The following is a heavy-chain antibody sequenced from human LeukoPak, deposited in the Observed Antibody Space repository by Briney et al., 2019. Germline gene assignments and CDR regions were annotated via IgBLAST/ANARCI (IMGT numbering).Heavy chain of an antibody. V-gene: IGHV3-23*01. CDR2: ISGSGGST. Sequence: QPGGSLRLSCAASGFTFSSSAMSWVRQAPGKGLEWVSAISGSGGSTYYADSVKGRFTISRDNSKNTLYLQMNSLRAEDTAVYYCAKTTRGLRWLHESYYFDYWGQGTLVTVSS. D-gene: IGHD5-24*01. CDR1: GFTFSSSA. CDR3: AKTTRGLRWLHESYYFDY. J-gene: IGHJ4*02.